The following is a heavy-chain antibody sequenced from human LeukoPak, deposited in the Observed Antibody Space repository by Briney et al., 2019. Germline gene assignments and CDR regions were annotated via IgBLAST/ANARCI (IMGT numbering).Heavy chain of an antibody. CDR3: AKDAYGYYDFWSGFYFDY. D-gene: IGHD3-3*01. V-gene: IGHV3-33*06. CDR2: IWYDGSNK. CDR1: GFRFSSYG. J-gene: IGHJ4*02. Sequence: GRSLLLSCAASGFRFSSYGMHWVRQAPGEGLEWVAVIWYDGSNKYYADSVKGRFTISRDNSKNTLYLQMNSLRAEDTAVYYCAKDAYGYYDFWSGFYFDYWGQGTLVTVSS.